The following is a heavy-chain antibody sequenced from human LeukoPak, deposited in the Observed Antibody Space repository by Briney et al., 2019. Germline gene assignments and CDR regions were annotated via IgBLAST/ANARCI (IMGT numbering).Heavy chain of an antibody. CDR1: GGSISGSSDY. J-gene: IGHJ4*02. D-gene: IGHD6-19*01. V-gene: IGHV4-39*07. CDR3: ARGSGWCDY. CDR2: MFYSGSA. Sequence: SETLSLTCTVSGGSISGSSDYWAWIRQPPGKGLEWVGHMFYSGSANYNPSLKSRVAISVDTSKNQFSLKLTSVTAADTAIYYCARGSGWCDYWGQGTLVSVSS.